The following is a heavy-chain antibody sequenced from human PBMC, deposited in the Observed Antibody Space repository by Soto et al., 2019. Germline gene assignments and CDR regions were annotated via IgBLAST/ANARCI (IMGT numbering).Heavy chain of an antibody. D-gene: IGHD1-26*01. Sequence: LSLTCTVSGASINSGDYYMIWIRQAPGKGLEWVAYISSSGTGIYYPDSVKGRFTISRDNAKNTLYLQMNSLRAEDTAVYYCAKTSSRKWELPPFDYWGQGTLVTLSS. CDR3: AKTSSRKWELPPFDY. CDR2: ISSSGTGI. V-gene: IGHV3-11*01. J-gene: IGHJ4*02. CDR1: GASINSGDYY.